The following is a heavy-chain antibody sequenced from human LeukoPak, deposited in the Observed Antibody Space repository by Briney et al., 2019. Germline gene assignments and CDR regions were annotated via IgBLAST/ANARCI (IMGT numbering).Heavy chain of an antibody. CDR3: AKDLRDTGHYYYMDV. V-gene: IGHV1-69*06. CDR2: IIPIFGTA. D-gene: IGHD5-18*01. CDR1: GGTFSSYA. J-gene: IGHJ6*03. Sequence: SVKVSCKASGGTFSSYAISWVRQAPGQGLEWMGGIIPIFGTANYAQKFQGRVTITADKSTSTAYMELSSLRAEDTAVYYCAKDLRDTGHYYYMDVWGKGTTVTISS.